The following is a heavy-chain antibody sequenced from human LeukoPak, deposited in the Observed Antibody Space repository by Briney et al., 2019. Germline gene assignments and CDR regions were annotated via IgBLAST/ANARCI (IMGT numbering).Heavy chain of an antibody. CDR2: ITSSGSI. D-gene: IGHD1-7*01. CDR3: AKDLYNWNYGLCDF. V-gene: IGHV3-69-1*01. CDR1: GFTFTSYT. Sequence: PGGSLRLSCAASGFTFTSYTMNWVRQAPRKGLEWVSSITSSGSISYSDSVKGRFTVSRDNAKNSLYLQMNSLSAEDTAIYYCAKDLYNWNYGLCDFWGQGTLVTVSS. J-gene: IGHJ4*02.